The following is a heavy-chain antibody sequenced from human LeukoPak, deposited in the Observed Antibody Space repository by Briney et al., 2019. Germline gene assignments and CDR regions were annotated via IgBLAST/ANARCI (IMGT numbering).Heavy chain of an antibody. CDR3: ARAKFSAYTGNPGARKSSYDMDV. D-gene: IGHD1-26*01. J-gene: IGHJ6*03. V-gene: IGHV3-7*01. CDR2: IKEDGSEK. CDR1: GFTFSSYW. Sequence: GGSLRLSCAASGFTFSSYWMNWVRQAPGKGLEWVAHIKEDGSEKYYVDSVKGRFTISRDNAKNSLYLQMNSLRAEDTAVYYCARAKFSAYTGNPGARKSSYDMDVWGKGTTVTVSS.